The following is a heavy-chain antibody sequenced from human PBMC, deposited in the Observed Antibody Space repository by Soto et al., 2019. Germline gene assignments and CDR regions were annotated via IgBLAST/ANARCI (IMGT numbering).Heavy chain of an antibody. Sequence: EIQLVESGGGLVQPGGSLRLSCEASGVRVSCCWMSWVRQAPGKGLEWVANINEDGSERYHVDSVKGRFTISRDNAKSSLHMQMNGLRDEDTAVNYCVKGGTNFDSWGQGTLVTVSS. CDR3: VKGGTNFDS. J-gene: IGHJ5*01. CDR2: INEDGSER. V-gene: IGHV3-7*03. D-gene: IGHD2-8*01. CDR1: GVRVSCCW.